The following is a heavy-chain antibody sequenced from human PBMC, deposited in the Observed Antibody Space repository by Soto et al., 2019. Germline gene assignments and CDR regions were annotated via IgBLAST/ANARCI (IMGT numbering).Heavy chain of an antibody. CDR2: IYYSGST. J-gene: IGHJ4*02. D-gene: IGHD3-22*01. Sequence: TLSLTCTVSGGYISSYYWSWIRQPPGKGLEWIGYIYYSGSTNYNPSLKSRVTISVDTSKNQFSLKLSSVTAADTAVYYCAREKYDSSGYQIDYWGQGTLVTVSS. V-gene: IGHV4-59*01. CDR3: AREKYDSSGYQIDY. CDR1: GGYISSYY.